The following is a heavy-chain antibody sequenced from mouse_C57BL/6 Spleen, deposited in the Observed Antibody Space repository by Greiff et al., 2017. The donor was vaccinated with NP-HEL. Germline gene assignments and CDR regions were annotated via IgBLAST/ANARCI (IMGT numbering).Heavy chain of an antibody. J-gene: IGHJ2*01. CDR2: IDPETGGT. CDR1: GYTFTDYE. D-gene: IGHD1-1*01. V-gene: IGHV1-15*01. Sequence: VQLQQSGAELVRPGASVTLSCKASGYTFTDYEMHWVKQTPVHGLEWIGAIDPETGGTAYNQKFKGKAILTADKSSSTAYMELRSLTSEDSAVYYCTRDITTVVPYWGQGTTLTVSS. CDR3: TRDITTVVPY.